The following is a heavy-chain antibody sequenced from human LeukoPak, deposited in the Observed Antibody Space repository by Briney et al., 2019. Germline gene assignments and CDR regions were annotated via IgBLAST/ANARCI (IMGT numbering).Heavy chain of an antibody. D-gene: IGHD6-19*01. CDR2: INTNTGNP. CDR3: ARDPPDPDRIAVAGTYFQH. CDR1: GYTFTSYA. Sequence: ASVKVSCKASGYTFTSYAMNWVRQAPGQGLEWMGWINTNTGNPTYAQGFTGRFVFSLDTSVSTAYLQISSLKAEDTAVYYCARDPPDPDRIAVAGTYFQHWGQGTLVTVSS. J-gene: IGHJ1*01. V-gene: IGHV7-4-1*02.